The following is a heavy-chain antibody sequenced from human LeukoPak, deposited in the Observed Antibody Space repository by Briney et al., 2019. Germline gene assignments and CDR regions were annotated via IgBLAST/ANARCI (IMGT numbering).Heavy chain of an antibody. J-gene: IGHJ4*02. CDR2: VHLDGRT. CDR3: AREGGFYRPLDY. D-gene: IGHD3-3*01. Sequence: PSETLSLTCTVSGGSISSGDYYWSWIRQPPGKGLEWIGEVHLDGRTNYNPSLESRLTMSVDVSENQVSLKLTSVTAADTAVYYCAREGGFYRPLDYSGQGTLVTVSS. V-gene: IGHV4-39*07. CDR1: GGSISSGDYY.